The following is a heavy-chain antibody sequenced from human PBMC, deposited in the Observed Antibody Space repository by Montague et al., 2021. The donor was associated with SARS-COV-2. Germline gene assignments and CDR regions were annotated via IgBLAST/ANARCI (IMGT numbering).Heavy chain of an antibody. J-gene: IGHJ5*01. CDR3: ATAPGFSSNWNWFDS. D-gene: IGHD2-2*01. Sequence: SETLSLTCTVFGGSISGRSYYWGWLRQAPGKGLEWIGSIYYSGSTYYSPSLKSRVTISVDTSKNQFSLKLTSVTAADTAVFYCATAPGFSSNWNWFDSWGQGTLVAVSS. CDR1: GGSISGRSYY. CDR2: IYYSGST. V-gene: IGHV4-39*01.